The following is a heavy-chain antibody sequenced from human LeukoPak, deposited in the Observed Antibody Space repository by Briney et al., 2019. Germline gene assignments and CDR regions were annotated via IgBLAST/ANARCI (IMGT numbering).Heavy chain of an antibody. J-gene: IGHJ6*02. CDR1: GLTFSSFG. D-gene: IGHD3-9*01. CDR2: IWYDGSKK. CDR3: ARVANITTFGMDV. Sequence: PGGPLRLSCAASGLTFSSFGMHWVRQAPGKGLEWVAVIWYDGSKKYYADSVKGRFTISRDNSKNTLYLQMSSLRGEDTSVYYCARVANITTFGMDVWGQGTTVTVSS. V-gene: IGHV3-33*01.